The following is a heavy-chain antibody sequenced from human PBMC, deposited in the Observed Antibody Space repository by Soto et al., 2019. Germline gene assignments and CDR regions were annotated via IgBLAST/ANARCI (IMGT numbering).Heavy chain of an antibody. CDR1: GYTFTGHY. Sequence: QVQLVQSGAEVKKPGASAKVSCKASGYTFTGHYMHWVRQAPGQGLEWMGYINANSGFTHYRQKFQGRVTMTRDTAISTADMELSRLRSDDTAVYYCVREAYCSGGSCHPDYWGQGTLVTVSS. V-gene: IGHV1-2*02. J-gene: IGHJ4*02. CDR3: VREAYCSGGSCHPDY. D-gene: IGHD2-15*01. CDR2: INANSGFT.